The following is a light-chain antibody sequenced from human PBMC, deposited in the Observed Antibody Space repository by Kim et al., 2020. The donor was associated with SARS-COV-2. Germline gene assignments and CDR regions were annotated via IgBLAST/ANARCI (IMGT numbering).Light chain of an antibody. CDR2: SND. CDR1: DSNIGDNA. Sequence: GQRVAISCSGSDSNIGDNAVNWYQQLPGTAPQLLIFSNDQRPSGVPDRFSGSKSGTSASLAIRGLQSEDEADYYCAAWDDGLNAWVFGGGTKLTVL. J-gene: IGLJ3*02. CDR3: AAWDDGLNAWV. V-gene: IGLV1-44*01.